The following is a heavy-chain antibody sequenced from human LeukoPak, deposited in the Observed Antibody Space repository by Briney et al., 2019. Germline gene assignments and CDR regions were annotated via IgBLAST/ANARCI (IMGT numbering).Heavy chain of an antibody. J-gene: IGHJ5*02. CDR1: GFTFSSYG. V-gene: IGHV3-33*01. D-gene: IGHD6-13*01. CDR2: IWYDGSNK. Sequence: PGGSLRLSCAASGFTFSSYGMHWVRQAPGKGLEWVAVIWYDGSNKYYADSVKGRFTISRDNSKNTLYLQMNSLRAEDTAVYYCARDRESSSWYSLTGDWFDPWGQGTLVTVSS. CDR3: ARDRESSSWYSLTGDWFDP.